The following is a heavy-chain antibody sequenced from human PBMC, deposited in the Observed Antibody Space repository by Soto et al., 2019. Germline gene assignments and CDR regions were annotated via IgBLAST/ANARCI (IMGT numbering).Heavy chain of an antibody. D-gene: IGHD3-9*01. CDR3: AKAKAGYYDILTGYYYMDV. CDR1: GFTFSSYA. V-gene: IGHV3-23*01. CDR2: ISGSGGST. J-gene: IGHJ6*03. Sequence: GGSLRLSCAASGFTFSSYAMSWVRQAPGKGLEWVSAISGSGGSTYYADSVKGRFTISRDNSKNTLYLQMNSLRAEDTAVYYCAKAKAGYYDILTGYYYMDVWGKGTTVTVSS.